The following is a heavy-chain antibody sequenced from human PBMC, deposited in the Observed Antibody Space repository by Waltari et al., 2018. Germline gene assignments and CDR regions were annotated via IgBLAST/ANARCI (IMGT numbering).Heavy chain of an antibody. CDR2: ITSRLSTL. Sequence: EVQLVESGGGLVQPGGSLRLSCPASGFILSTFEMSWVRQAPGKGLEWISSITSRLSTLYYADSVKGRFTISRDNAKNSLYLQMNSLRAEDTAVYYCATKYSSSSWDYWGQGTLVTVSS. J-gene: IGHJ4*02. CDR3: ATKYSSSSWDY. V-gene: IGHV3-48*03. D-gene: IGHD6-6*01. CDR1: GFILSTFE.